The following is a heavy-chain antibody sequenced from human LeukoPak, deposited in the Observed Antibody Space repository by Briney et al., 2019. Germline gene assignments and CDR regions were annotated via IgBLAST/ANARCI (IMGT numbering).Heavy chain of an antibody. CDR1: GFTFSSSV. CDR2: ISGSGGGT. V-gene: IGHV3-23*01. D-gene: IGHD4-17*01. CDR3: AKERQTGDYFTSDF. J-gene: IGHJ4*02. Sequence: QTGGSLRLSCTASGFTFSSSVMSWVRQPPGKGLEWVSAISGSGGGTYYADSVKGQFTISRDNSKSTVYLQMNSLRADDTAVYYCAKERQTGDYFTSDFWGQGTLVTVSS.